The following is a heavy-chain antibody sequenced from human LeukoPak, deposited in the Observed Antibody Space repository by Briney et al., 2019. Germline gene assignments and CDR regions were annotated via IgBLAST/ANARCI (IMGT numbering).Heavy chain of an antibody. CDR1: GYTFTGYY. CDR3: ARALCFGDVGQFDY. J-gene: IGHJ4*02. V-gene: IGHV1-2*02. Sequence: GASVKVSCKASGYTFTGYYMHWARQAPGQGLEWMGWINPNSGGTNYAQKFQGRVTMTRDTSISTAYMELSRLRSDDTAVYYCARALCFGDVGQFDYWGQGTLVTVSS. D-gene: IGHD3-10*01. CDR2: INPNSGGT.